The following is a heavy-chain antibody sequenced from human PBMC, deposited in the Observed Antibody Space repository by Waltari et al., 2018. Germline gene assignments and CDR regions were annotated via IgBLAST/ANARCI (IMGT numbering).Heavy chain of an antibody. J-gene: IGHJ4*02. D-gene: IGHD4-17*01. V-gene: IGHV3-30*03. CDR2: VSNDGYRS. CDR1: GLTFRDYA. CDR3: ARSRVTTSWAYFDS. Sequence: QVQLVESGGGVVQPGGSLRFSCAASGLTFRDYAMHWVRLASGKGLQWVTHVSNDGYRSYYTDSVKGRFSNSRDNSKGTVVLQMNNLRPEDTAVYFCARSRVTTSWAYFDSWSLGTLVTMSP.